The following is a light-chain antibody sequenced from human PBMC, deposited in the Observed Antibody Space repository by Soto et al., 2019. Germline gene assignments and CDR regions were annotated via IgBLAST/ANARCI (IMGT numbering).Light chain of an antibody. CDR3: YSSTSSNTPPYV. J-gene: IGLJ1*01. CDR2: DVS. V-gene: IGLV2-14*03. CDR1: SSDVGGYNY. Sequence: QSALTQPASVSGSPGRSITISFTVTSSDVGGYNYVSWYQHHPGKAPKLMIYDVSNRPSGVSNRFSASKSGNTASLTISELQAEDEADYYCYSSTSSNTPPYVFVPGTKVPVL.